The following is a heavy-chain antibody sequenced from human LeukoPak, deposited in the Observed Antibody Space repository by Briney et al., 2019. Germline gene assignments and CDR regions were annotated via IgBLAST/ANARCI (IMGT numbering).Heavy chain of an antibody. CDR2: ISSSGSTI. CDR3: ARRRYNWNAIDY. CDR1: GFTFSNYA. Sequence: GALRLSCATSGFTFSNYAMSWVRQAPGKGLEWVSYISSSGSTIYYADSVKGRFTISRDNAKNSLYLQMNSLRAEDTAVYYCARRRYNWNAIDYWGQGTLVTVSS. V-gene: IGHV3-11*01. D-gene: IGHD1-20*01. J-gene: IGHJ4*02.